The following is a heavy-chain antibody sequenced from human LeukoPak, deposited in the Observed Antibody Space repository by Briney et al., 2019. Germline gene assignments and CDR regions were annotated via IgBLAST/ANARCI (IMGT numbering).Heavy chain of an antibody. J-gene: IGHJ4*02. CDR2: IRGDNGNT. Sequence: ASVKVSCKASGYSFANHGIAWVRQAPGQGLEWMGLIRGDNGNTNYAQKLQDRVTMTTDTSTSTGYLELRSLRSDDTAVYYCARAKTSYGSGSYYDYWGQGTLVTVSS. CDR1: GYSFANHG. V-gene: IGHV1-18*01. D-gene: IGHD3-10*01. CDR3: ARAKTSYGSGSYYDY.